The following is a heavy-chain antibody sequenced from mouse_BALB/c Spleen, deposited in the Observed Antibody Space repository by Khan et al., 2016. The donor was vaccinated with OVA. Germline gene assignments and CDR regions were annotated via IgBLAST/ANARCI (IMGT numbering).Heavy chain of an antibody. CDR3: ARYFCSRLAY. D-gene: IGHD1-1*01. CDR1: GYTFSSSW. CDR2: IFPGNDDA. J-gene: IGHJ3*01. Sequence: VQLQESGAELVRPGSSVKISCKASGYTFSSSWMNWVKQRPGQGLEWIGQIFPGNDDADYNGKFKGKATLTADKSSRTAYMQLTSLTSEDAAVYFCARYFCSRLAYWGQGTLVTVSA. V-gene: IGHV1-80*01.